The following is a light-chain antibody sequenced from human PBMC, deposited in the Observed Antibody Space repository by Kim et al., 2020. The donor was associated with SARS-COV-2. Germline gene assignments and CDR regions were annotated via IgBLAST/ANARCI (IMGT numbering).Light chain of an antibody. CDR1: SSDVGGNNY. Sequence: HSITISCTGSSSDVGGNNYVSWYQQYPGEAPKLMIYDVTKRPSGVSNRFSGSKSGNTASLTISGLQAEDEAEYYCSSYTTDSTSWLFGGGTQLTVL. J-gene: IGLJ3*02. CDR3: SSYTTDSTSWL. CDR2: DVT. V-gene: IGLV2-14*03.